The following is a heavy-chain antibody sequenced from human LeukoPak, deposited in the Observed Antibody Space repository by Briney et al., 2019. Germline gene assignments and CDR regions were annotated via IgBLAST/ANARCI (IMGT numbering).Heavy chain of an antibody. J-gene: IGHJ4*02. CDR3: ARDKVRPVITVTTMVCDY. Sequence: GRSLRLSCAASGFTFSSYAMHWVRQAPGKGLEWVAVISYDGSNKYYADSVKGRFTISRDNSENTLYLQMNSLRAEDTAVYYCARDKVRPVITVTTMVCDYWGQGTLVTVSS. V-gene: IGHV3-30*04. D-gene: IGHD4-17*01. CDR2: ISYDGSNK. CDR1: GFTFSSYA.